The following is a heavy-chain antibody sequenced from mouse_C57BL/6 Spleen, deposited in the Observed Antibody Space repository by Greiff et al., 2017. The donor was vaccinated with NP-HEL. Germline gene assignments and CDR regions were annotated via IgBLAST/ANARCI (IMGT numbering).Heavy chain of an antibody. J-gene: IGHJ1*03. D-gene: IGHD2-2*01. V-gene: IGHV5-17*01. Sequence: EVQGVESGVGLVKPGGSLKLSCAASGFTFSDYGMHWVRQAPEKGLEWVAYISSGSSTIYYADTVKGRFTISRDNAKNTLFLQMTSLRSEDTAMYYCAIYGYGDWYFDVWGTGTTVTVSS. CDR3: AIYGYGDWYFDV. CDR1: GFTFSDYG. CDR2: ISSGSSTI.